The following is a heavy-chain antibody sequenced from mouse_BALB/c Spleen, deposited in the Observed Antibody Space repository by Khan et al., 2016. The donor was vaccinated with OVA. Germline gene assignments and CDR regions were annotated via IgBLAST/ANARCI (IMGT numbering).Heavy chain of an antibody. V-gene: IGHV1S81*02. J-gene: IGHJ3*01. CDR1: GYIFTNYY. Sequence: VQLVESGAELVKPGASVKLSCKASGYIFTNYYMYWVKQRPGQGLEWIGEINPSDGDTNFNEKFKTKATLTVDKSSSTAYMQLSSLTSEDSAVYDCTRSGYGTFAYWGQGTLVTVSA. D-gene: IGHD4-1*01. CDR2: INPSDGDT. CDR3: TRSGYGTFAY.